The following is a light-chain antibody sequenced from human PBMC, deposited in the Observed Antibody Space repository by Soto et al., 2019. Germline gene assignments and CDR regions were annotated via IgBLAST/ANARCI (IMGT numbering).Light chain of an antibody. Sequence: DIQMTQSPSVMSASVGDTVTITCRASQGINYYLAWFQHQPGKVPKRLIYAASDLESGVPSRFSGSGSGTEFTLTISSLQPEDFETYYCLQHSTYPATFGGGTKVEIK. V-gene: IGKV1-17*03. CDR3: LQHSTYPAT. CDR2: AAS. CDR1: QGINYY. J-gene: IGKJ4*01.